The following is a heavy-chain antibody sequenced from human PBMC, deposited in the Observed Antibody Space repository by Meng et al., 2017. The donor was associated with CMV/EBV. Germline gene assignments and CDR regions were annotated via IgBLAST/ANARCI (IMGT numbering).Heavy chain of an antibody. Sequence: GESLKISCAASGFTFSTYAMSWVRQAPGKGLEWVSSISGGGGSTYYADSVKGRFTISRDNAKNSLYLQMNSLRAEDTAVYYCARDPFRQEGGHYWGQGTLVTVSS. J-gene: IGHJ4*02. CDR2: ISGGGGST. CDR3: ARDPFRQEGGHY. V-gene: IGHV3-23*01. D-gene: IGHD2-15*01. CDR1: GFTFSTYA.